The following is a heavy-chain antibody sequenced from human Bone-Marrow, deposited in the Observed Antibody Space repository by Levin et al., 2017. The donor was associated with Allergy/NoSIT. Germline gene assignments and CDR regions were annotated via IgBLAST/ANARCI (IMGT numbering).Heavy chain of an antibody. V-gene: IGHV3-30*12. D-gene: IGHD3-9*01. CDR2: LSYDGRNE. J-gene: IGHJ6*03. Sequence: SCEVSGFLFDSYGFNWVRQAPGKGLEWVAVLSYDGRNEKYADSVRGRFSISRDNSKNTVYLQMNSLKVEDSAVYYCARDILIVTDFYYYYMDVWGKGTTVTVSS. CDR1: GFLFDSYG. CDR3: ARDILIVTDFYYYYMDV.